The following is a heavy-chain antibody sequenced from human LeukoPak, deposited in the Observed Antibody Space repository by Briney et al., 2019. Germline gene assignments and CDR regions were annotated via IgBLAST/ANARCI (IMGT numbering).Heavy chain of an antibody. Sequence: GRSLRLSCAASGFTLSSHSMSWVRQAPGKGLGWVSSISSSSSYIYYADSVKGRFTVSRDNAENSLYLQMSSLRAEDTAFYYCAKAPPGFCSGGSCYVDYWGQGTLVTVSS. CDR3: AKAPPGFCSGGSCYVDY. J-gene: IGHJ4*02. D-gene: IGHD2-15*01. CDR2: ISSSSSYI. CDR1: GFTLSSHS. V-gene: IGHV3-21*01.